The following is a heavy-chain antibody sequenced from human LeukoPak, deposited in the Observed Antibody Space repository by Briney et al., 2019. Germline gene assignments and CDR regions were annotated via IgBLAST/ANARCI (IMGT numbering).Heavy chain of an antibody. J-gene: IGHJ4*02. V-gene: IGHV4-39*02. CDR3: ARSSGTGAFSY. Sequence: SETLSLTCTVSGDSISRSTYYWAWIRQPPGKGLEWIGSVYYGRSPYFNPSLESRATISVDTFKNHFSLKMSSVTAADTAVYYCARSSGTGAFSYWGQGTLVTVSS. D-gene: IGHD6-25*01. CDR2: VYYGRSP. CDR1: GDSISRSTYY.